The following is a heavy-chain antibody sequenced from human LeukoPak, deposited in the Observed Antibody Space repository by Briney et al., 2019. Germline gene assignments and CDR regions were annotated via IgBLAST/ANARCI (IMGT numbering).Heavy chain of an antibody. CDR1: GGSISSSSYY. D-gene: IGHD3-16*02. J-gene: IGHJ5*02. CDR2: ISYSGTT. CDR3: ARGVNYDYVWGSYRYTGWFDP. V-gene: IGHV4-39*01. Sequence: SETLSLTCTVSGGSISSSSYYWGWIRQPPGKGLEWIGSISYSGTTYYNPSLKSRVTVSVDTSKNQFSLKLSSVTAADTAVYYCARGVNYDYVWGSYRYTGWFDPWGQGTLVTVSS.